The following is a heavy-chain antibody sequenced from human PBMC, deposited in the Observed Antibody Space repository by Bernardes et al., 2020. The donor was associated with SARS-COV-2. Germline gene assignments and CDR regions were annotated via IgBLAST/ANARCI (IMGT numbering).Heavy chain of an antibody. Sequence: ETMSHAFTVSVGSISSYYWSWIRPPPGKGLEWIGSIYYSGSTNYNPSLKSRVTISVDTSKNQFSLKLSSVTAADTAVYYCASQYSPYCGGDCYGYWGQGTLVTVSS. CDR3: ASQYSPYCGGDCYGY. V-gene: IGHV4-59*01. J-gene: IGHJ4*02. CDR2: IYYSGST. D-gene: IGHD2-21*01. CDR1: VGSISSYY.